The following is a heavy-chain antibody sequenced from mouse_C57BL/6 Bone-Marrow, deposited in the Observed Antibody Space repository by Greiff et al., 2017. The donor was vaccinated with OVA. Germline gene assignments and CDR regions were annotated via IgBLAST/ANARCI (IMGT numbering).Heavy chain of an antibody. CDR3: ARSDFYYYGSRSWFAY. V-gene: IGHV1-36*01. J-gene: IGHJ3*01. D-gene: IGHD1-1*01. Sequence: EVQLQQSGPVLVKPGPSVKISCKASGFTFTDYYMHWVKQSHGKSLEWIGLVYPYNGGTSYNQKFKGKATLTVDTSSSTAYMELNSLTSEDSAVYYCARSDFYYYGSRSWFAYWGQGTLVTVSA. CDR1: GFTFTDYY. CDR2: VYPYNGGT.